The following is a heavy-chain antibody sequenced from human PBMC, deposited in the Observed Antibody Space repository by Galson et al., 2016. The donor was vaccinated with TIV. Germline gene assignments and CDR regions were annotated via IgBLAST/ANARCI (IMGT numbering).Heavy chain of an antibody. D-gene: IGHD3-22*01. CDR3: ATVAWFPGLSLDN. V-gene: IGHV1-24*01. CDR1: GYSLTEVV. Sequence: SVKVSCKVSGYSLTEVVMHWVRQAPGKGLEWMGGFDPKVGRTIYAQKLQGRVTMTADTSTDTAYMELGSLRFEDTAVYYCATVAWFPGLSLDNWGQGTLVTVSS. CDR2: FDPKVGRT. J-gene: IGHJ4*02.